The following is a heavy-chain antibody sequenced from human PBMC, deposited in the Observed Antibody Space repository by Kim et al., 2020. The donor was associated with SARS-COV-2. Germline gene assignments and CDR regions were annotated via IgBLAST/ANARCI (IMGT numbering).Heavy chain of an antibody. CDR2: ISGYNGNT. J-gene: IGHJ3*02. Sequence: ASVKVSCKASGYTFSSYRIIWVRQAPGQGLEWMGLISGYNGNTNYEQKLQGRVTMTTDTSPSTASMEVRSLRSDATAVYYCARESRGSGVHDAFDIWGQGTMVTVSS. V-gene: IGHV1-18*01. CDR3: ARESRGSGVHDAFDI. CDR1: GYTFSSYR. D-gene: IGHD3-10*01.